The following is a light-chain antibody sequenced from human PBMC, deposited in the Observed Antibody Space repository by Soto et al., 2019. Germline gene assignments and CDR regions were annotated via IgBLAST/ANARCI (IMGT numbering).Light chain of an antibody. CDR2: DVS. CDR1: SSDIGSYNY. V-gene: IGLV2-14*03. Sequence: QSALTQPASLSGSPGQSITISCTGTSSDIGSYNYVSWYQQHPGKAPKLMIFDVSYRPSGISDRFSGSNCRNTASLTISGLQPEDEADYYCTSYGASSTLFGGGTKLTVL. CDR3: TSYGASSTL. J-gene: IGLJ3*02.